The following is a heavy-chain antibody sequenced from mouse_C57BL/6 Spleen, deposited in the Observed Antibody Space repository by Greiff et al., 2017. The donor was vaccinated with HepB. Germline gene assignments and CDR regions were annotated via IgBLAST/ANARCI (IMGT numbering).Heavy chain of an antibody. CDR1: GFTFSDYY. Sequence: DVKLVESGGGLVQPGGSLKLSCAASGFTFSDYYMYWVRQTPEKRLEWVAYISNGGGSTYYPDTVKGRFTISRDNAKNTLYLQMSRLKSEDTAMYYCARSTVVARYFDVWGTGTTVTVSS. D-gene: IGHD1-1*01. CDR2: ISNGGGST. J-gene: IGHJ1*03. CDR3: ARSTVVARYFDV. V-gene: IGHV5-12*01.